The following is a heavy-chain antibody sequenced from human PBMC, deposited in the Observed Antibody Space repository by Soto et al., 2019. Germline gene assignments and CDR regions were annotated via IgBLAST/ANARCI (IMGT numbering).Heavy chain of an antibody. CDR1: GGSISSYY. V-gene: IGHV4-59*12. D-gene: IGHD2-2*02. J-gene: IGHJ5*02. CDR3: ARGTGPAAILGPLFDP. Sequence: SETLSLTCTVSGGSISSYYWSWIRQPPGKGLEWIGYIYYSGSTNYNPSLKSRVTISVDTSKNQFSLKLSSVTAADTAVYYCARGTGPAAILGPLFDPWGQGTLVTVSS. CDR2: IYYSGST.